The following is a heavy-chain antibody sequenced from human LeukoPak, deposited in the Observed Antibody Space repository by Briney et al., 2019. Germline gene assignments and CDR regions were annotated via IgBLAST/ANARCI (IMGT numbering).Heavy chain of an antibody. Sequence: PSETLSLTCTVSVGSISSYYWSWIRQPPGTGLEGIGYIYNSGSTNYNPSLKSRVTISVDTSKNQFSLKLSSVTAADTAVYYCARSPDLRWYNWYFDLWGRGTLVTVSS. CDR3: ARSPDLRWYNWYFDL. V-gene: IGHV4-59*01. J-gene: IGHJ2*01. D-gene: IGHD4-23*01. CDR1: VGSISSYY. CDR2: IYNSGST.